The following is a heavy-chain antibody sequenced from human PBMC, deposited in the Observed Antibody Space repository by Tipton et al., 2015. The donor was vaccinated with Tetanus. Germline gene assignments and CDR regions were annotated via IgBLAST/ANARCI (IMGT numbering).Heavy chain of an antibody. D-gene: IGHD6-13*01. CDR3: ARQGAAAAAHSRWFDP. V-gene: IGHV4-4*02. CDR2: IYHSGST. J-gene: IGHJ5*02. Sequence: TLSLTCAVSGGSISSSNWWSWVRQPPGKGLEWIGEIYHSGSTNYNPSLKSRVTISVDKSKNQFSLKLSSVTAADTAVYYCARQGAAAAAHSRWFDPWGQGTLVTVSS. CDR1: GGSISSSNW.